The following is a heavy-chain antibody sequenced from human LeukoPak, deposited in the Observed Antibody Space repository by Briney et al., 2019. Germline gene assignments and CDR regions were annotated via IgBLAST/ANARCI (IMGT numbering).Heavy chain of an antibody. J-gene: IGHJ6*03. CDR1: GGSISNYY. Sequence: SETLSLTCTVSGGSISNYYWSWIRQPPGKGLEWIGYIHYSGSTNYKSSLKSRVTISVDTSKNQFSLKLSSVIAADTAVYYCARTTEGYCRSTSCYGFYYSYYMDVWGKGTTVTISS. CDR2: IHYSGST. CDR3: ARTTEGYCRSTSCYGFYYSYYMDV. D-gene: IGHD2-2*01. V-gene: IGHV4-59*01.